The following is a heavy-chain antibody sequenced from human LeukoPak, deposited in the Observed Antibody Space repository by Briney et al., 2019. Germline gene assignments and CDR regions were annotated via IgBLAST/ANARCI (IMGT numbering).Heavy chain of an antibody. D-gene: IGHD4-17*01. CDR1: GASISSHY. J-gene: IGHJ6*03. CDR3: AREKGYDDYVGGDYYYYYMDV. Sequence: SETLSLTCSVSGASISSHYWSWIRQPPGKGLEWIGEINHSGSTNYNPSLKSRVTISVDTSKNQFSLKLTSVTAADTAVYYCAREKGYDDYVGGDYYYYYMDVWGKGTTVTISS. CDR2: INHSGST. V-gene: IGHV4-59*11.